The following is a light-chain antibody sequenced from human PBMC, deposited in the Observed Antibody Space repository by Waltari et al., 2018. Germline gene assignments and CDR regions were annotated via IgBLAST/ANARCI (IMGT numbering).Light chain of an antibody. CDR2: AAT. CDR1: SSDVGSNNL. V-gene: IGLV2-14*02. CDR3: CSYTNTHVV. Sequence: QAALTQPASVSGSPGQPITISCTGTSSDVGSNNLVPWYQQHPGQAPKLISYAATTRTSGVSNRFSGSKSGNTASLTSSGLQAEDEGDYYCCSYTNTHVVFGGGTKLTVL. J-gene: IGLJ2*01.